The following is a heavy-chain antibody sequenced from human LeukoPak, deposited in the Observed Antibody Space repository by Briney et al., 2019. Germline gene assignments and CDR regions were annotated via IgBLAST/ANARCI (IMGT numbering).Heavy chain of an antibody. CDR2: ISYDGSNK. Sequence: GRSLRLSCAASGFTFSSYGMHWVRQAPGKGLEWVAVISYDGSNKYYADSVKGRFTISRDNSKNTLYLQMNSLKASDTAMYYCARGGGGKYNWFDPWGQGTLVTVSS. D-gene: IGHD3-16*01. CDR3: ARGGGGKYNWFDP. CDR1: GFTFSSYG. J-gene: IGHJ5*02. V-gene: IGHV3-30*03.